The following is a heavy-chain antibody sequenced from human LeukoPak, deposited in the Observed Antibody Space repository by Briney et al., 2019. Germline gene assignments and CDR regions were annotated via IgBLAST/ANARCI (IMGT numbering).Heavy chain of an antibody. V-gene: IGHV3-21*01. J-gene: IGHJ4*02. CDR3: ARGLQSTMVVGGVDF. D-gene: IGHD4-23*01. CDR2: ISSSSSYI. CDR1: GFTSSSYN. Sequence: GGSLRLSCGASGFTSSSYNMNWVRQAPGKGLEWVSSISSSSSYIYYADSVKGRFTISRDNAKNSLYLQMNSLRADDTAVYNCARGLQSTMVVGGVDFWGQGTLVTVSS.